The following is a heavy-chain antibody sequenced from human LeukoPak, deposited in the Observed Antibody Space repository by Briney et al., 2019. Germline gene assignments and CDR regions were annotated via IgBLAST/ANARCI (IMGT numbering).Heavy chain of an antibody. CDR2: IYYSGST. D-gene: IGHD3-10*01. CDR1: GGSISSYY. Sequence: SETLSLTCTVSGGSISSYYWSWIRQPAGKGLEWIGYIYYSGSTNYNPSLKSRVTISVDTSKNQFSLKLSSVTAADTAVYYCAKGSGSSPFHPWGQGTLVSVSS. V-gene: IGHV4-59*01. J-gene: IGHJ5*02. CDR3: AKGSGSSPFHP.